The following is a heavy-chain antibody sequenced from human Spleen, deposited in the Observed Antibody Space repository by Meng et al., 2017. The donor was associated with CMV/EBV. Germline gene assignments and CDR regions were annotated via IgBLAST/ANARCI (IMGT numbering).Heavy chain of an antibody. Sequence: SSKSSGYTFTGYYMHWVRQAPGQGLEWMGWINPNSGGANYAQKFQGRVTMTRDTSISTAYMELSRLRSDDTAVYYCAASSTSCCGDYWGQGTPVTVSS. V-gene: IGHV1-2*02. CDR2: INPNSGGA. CDR3: AASSTSCCGDY. CDR1: GYTFTGYY. D-gene: IGHD2-2*01. J-gene: IGHJ4*02.